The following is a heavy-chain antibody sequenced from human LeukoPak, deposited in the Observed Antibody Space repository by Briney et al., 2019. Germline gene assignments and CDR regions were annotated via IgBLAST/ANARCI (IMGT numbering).Heavy chain of an antibody. J-gene: IGHJ4*02. CDR3: AKDLYSSASDY. D-gene: IGHD6-19*01. CDR2: VSDSGVST. Sequence: LAGGSLRLSCAASGFTFSSYAMSWVRQAPGKGLEWVSTVSDSGVSTYYADSVKGRFTISRDSSKNTLYLQMNSLRAEDTAVYYCAKDLYSSASDYWGQGTLVTVSS. CDR1: GFTFSSYA. V-gene: IGHV3-23*01.